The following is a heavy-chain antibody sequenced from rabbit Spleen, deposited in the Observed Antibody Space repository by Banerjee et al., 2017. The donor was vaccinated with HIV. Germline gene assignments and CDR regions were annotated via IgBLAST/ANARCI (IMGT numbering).Heavy chain of an antibody. CDR1: GFDLSSYYY. CDR2: IYGGTSGRT. D-gene: IGHD4-1*01. V-gene: IGHV1S40*01. CDR3: ARTVVPWLGLTRLDL. Sequence: QSLEESGGGLVKPGASLTLTCTASGFDLSSYYYICWVRQAPGKGLEWIGCIYGGTSGRTYYATWVNGRFTISSDNAQSTVDLKMTSLTAADTATYFCARTVVPWLGLTRLDLWGQGTLVTVS. J-gene: IGHJ3*01.